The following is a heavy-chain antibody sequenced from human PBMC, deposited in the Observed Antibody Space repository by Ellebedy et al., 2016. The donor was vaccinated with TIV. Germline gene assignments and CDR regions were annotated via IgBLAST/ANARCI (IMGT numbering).Heavy chain of an antibody. V-gene: IGHV3-7*01. J-gene: IGHJ6*03. CDR1: GFTFSSYW. Sequence: GESLKISCAASGFTFSSYWMQWVRQAPGKGLEWVANIKQDGSAKYYVDSVKGRFTISRDNAKNSVYLQMNNLRAEDTAVYYCARRYMDVWGKGTTVTVSS. CDR2: IKQDGSAK. CDR3: ARRYMDV.